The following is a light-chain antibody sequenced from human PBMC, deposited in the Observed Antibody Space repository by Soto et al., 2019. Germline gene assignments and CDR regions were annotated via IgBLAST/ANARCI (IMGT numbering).Light chain of an antibody. CDR3: QQYNNWPTFT. CDR2: DAS. CDR1: QSVSSY. Sequence: EIVFTQSPATLSLSPGERATLSCRASQSVSSYLAWYQQRPGQAPRLLIYDASTRADGIPARFIGSGSGTELTLTISSLQSEDFAVYHGQQYNNWPTFTFGPGTKVDIK. J-gene: IGKJ3*01. V-gene: IGKV3-15*01.